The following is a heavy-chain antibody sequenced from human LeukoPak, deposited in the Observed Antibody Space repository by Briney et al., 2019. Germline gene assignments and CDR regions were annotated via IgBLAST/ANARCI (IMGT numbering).Heavy chain of an antibody. CDR1: GYTLTELS. CDR3: AQPSWDTSSSGFDY. Sequence: ASVKVSCKVSGYTLTELSMHWVRQAPGKGLEWRGGFDPEDGETIYAQKFQGRVTMTEDTSTDTAYMELSSLRSEDTAVYYCAQPSWDTSSSGFDYWGQGTLVTVSS. D-gene: IGHD6-6*01. CDR2: FDPEDGET. V-gene: IGHV1-24*01. J-gene: IGHJ4*02.